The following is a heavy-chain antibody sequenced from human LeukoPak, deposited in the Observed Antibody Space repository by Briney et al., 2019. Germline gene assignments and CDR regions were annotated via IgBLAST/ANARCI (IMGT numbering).Heavy chain of an antibody. CDR3: ARDDVGSAGGY. CDR1: GYTFTSYG. J-gene: IGHJ4*02. CDR2: INTGNGNT. D-gene: IGHD3-10*01. Sequence: ASVKVSCKASGYTFTSYGISWVRQAPGQRLEWMGWINTGNGNTKYSQKFQGRVTITRDTFASTAYMELSSLRSEDTAVYYCARDDVGSAGGYWGQGTLVTVSS. V-gene: IGHV1-3*04.